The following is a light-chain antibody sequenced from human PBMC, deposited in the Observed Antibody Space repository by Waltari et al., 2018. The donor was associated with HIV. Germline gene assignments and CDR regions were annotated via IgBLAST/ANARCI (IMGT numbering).Light chain of an antibody. Sequence: ELVLTQSPATLSLSPGERATLSCGASQRVSSNYLAWYQQKPGLAPRLLIYDASSRATGIPDRFSGSGSGTDFTLTISRLEPEDFAVYYCQQYGSLTWTFGQGTKVEIK. J-gene: IGKJ1*01. CDR2: DAS. CDR1: QRVSSNY. V-gene: IGKV3D-20*01. CDR3: QQYGSLTWT.